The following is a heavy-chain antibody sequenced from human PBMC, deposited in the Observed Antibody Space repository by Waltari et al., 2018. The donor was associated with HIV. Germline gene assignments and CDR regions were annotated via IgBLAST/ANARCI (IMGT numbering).Heavy chain of an antibody. Sequence: VQLQESGPGLVKPSATLSLTCTVSGGSLSRYYWRWIGQPPGKGLEWIGYIYDSGSTNYNPALKSRVTISVDTSKNQLSLKLSSVTAADTAVYYCARGPLNWNYDYWGQGTLVTVSS. J-gene: IGHJ4*02. V-gene: IGHV4-59*01. CDR3: ARGPLNWNYDY. CDR2: IYDSGST. CDR1: GGSLSRYY. D-gene: IGHD1-1*01.